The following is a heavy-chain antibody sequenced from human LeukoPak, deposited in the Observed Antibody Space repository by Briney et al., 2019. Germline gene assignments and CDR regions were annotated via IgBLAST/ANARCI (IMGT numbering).Heavy chain of an antibody. CDR3: ARATGGYYYYYYMDV. D-gene: IGHD3-16*01. CDR1: GDSISSYY. Sequence: SETLSLTCTVSGDSISSYYWSWIRQPPGKGLEWIVYIYYSGSTNYNPSLKSRVTISVDTSKNQFSLKLSTVTAADTAVYYCARATGGYYYYYYMDVWGKGTTVTVSS. V-gene: IGHV4-59*01. CDR2: IYYSGST. J-gene: IGHJ6*03.